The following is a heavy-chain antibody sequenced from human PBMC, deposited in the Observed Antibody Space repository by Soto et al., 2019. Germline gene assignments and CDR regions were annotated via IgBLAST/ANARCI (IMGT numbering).Heavy chain of an antibody. J-gene: IGHJ6*02. Sequence: ASVKVSCKASGYTFTGYYIHWVRQAPGQGLEGMGWINPNSGGANYAQKFQGRVTMTRDTSISTAYMELSRLRSDDTAVYYCARDWVDTAIQGHYYYYLVMDVWGQGTPVTVPS. V-gene: IGHV1-2*02. CDR3: ARDWVDTAIQGHYYYYLVMDV. CDR1: GYTFTGYY. D-gene: IGHD5-18*01. CDR2: INPNSGGA.